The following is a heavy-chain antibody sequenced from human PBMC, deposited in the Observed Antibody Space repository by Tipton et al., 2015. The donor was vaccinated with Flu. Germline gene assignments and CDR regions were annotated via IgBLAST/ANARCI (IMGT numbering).Heavy chain of an antibody. J-gene: IGHJ4*02. CDR1: GYSISSGYY. V-gene: IGHV4-38-2*02. CDR2: IYHSGGT. CDR3: ARGPEQWLVNPHYFDY. Sequence: TCTVSGYSISSGYYWGWIRQSPGKGLEWIGSIYHSGGTYYNPSLKSRVTISVDTSKNQFSLKLSSVTAAETAVYYCARGPEQWLVNPHYFDYWGQGTLVTVSS. D-gene: IGHD6-19*01.